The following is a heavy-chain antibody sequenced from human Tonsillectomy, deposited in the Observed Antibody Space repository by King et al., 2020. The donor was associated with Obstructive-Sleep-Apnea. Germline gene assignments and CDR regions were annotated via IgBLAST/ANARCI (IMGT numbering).Heavy chain of an antibody. Sequence: VQLVESGGGVVQPGRSLRLSCAASGFTFSNYAIHWVRQAPGKGLEWVAVISYDGSKKYYADSVKGRFTISRDNSKNSLYLQVNSLRAEDTALYYCARDVERVATSGYFDYWGQGTLVTVSS. CDR2: ISYDGSKK. CDR1: GFTFSNYA. D-gene: IGHD5-12*01. V-gene: IGHV3-30-3*01. CDR3: ARDVERVATSGYFDY. J-gene: IGHJ4*02.